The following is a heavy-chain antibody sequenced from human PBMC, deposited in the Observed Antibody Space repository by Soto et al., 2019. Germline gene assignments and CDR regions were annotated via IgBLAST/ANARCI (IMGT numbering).Heavy chain of an antibody. CDR1: GGSISSYY. J-gene: IGHJ6*02. CDR3: ARGNMRQQLIKYDYYYYGMDV. Sequence: SETLSLTCTVSGGSISSYYWSWIRQPAGKGLEWIGRIYTSGSTNYNPSLKSRVTMSVDTSKNQFSLKLSSVTAADTAVYYCARGNMRQQLIKYDYYYYGMDVWGQGTTVTVSS. D-gene: IGHD6-13*01. CDR2: IYTSGST. V-gene: IGHV4-4*07.